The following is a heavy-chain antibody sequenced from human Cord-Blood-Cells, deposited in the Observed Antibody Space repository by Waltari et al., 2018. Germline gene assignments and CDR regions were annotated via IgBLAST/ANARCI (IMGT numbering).Heavy chain of an antibody. D-gene: IGHD1-26*01. Sequence: QVQLQQWSAGLVKPSETLSLTCPAYGGSFRGYYWSWIRQPPGKGLEWIGEINHSGSTNYNPSLKSRVTISVDTSKNQFSLKLSSVTDADTAVYYCARIRYSGSYYYYYGMDVWGQGTTVTVSS. CDR2: INHSGST. V-gene: IGHV4-34*01. CDR3: ARIRYSGSYYYYYGMDV. J-gene: IGHJ6*02. CDR1: GGSFRGYY.